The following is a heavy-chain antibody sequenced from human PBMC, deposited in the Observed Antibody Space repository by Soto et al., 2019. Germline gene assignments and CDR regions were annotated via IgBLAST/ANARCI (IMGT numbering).Heavy chain of an antibody. CDR3: AREGLRPLQNRITMVRGVKRYWYFDL. CDR2: IGTAGDT. J-gene: IGHJ2*01. V-gene: IGHV3-13*04. Sequence: EVQLVESGGGLVQPGGSLRLSCAASGFTFSSYDMHWVRQATGKGLEWVSAIGTAGDTYYPGSVKGRFTISRENAKNSLYLQMNSLRAGDTAVYYCAREGLRPLQNRITMVRGVKRYWYFDLWGRGTLVTVSS. D-gene: IGHD3-10*01. CDR1: GFTFSSYD.